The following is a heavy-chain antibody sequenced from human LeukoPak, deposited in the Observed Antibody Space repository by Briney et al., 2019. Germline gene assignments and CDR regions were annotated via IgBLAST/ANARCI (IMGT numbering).Heavy chain of an antibody. D-gene: IGHD6-19*01. CDR2: IYYSGST. V-gene: IGHV4-39*07. J-gene: IGHJ4*02. CDR1: GGSISSSSYY. Sequence: SETLSLTCTVSGGSISSSSYYWGWIRQPPGKGLEYIGSIYYSGSTYYNPSLKSRVTISVDMSKNHFSLRLSSVTAADTAMYYCARGTLYSGWSYYFDYWGQGSQVTVSS. CDR3: ARGTLYSGWSYYFDY.